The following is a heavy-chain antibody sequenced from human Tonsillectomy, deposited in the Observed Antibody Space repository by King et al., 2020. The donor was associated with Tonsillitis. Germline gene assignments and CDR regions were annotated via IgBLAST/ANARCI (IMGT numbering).Heavy chain of an antibody. D-gene: IGHD2-2*01. Sequence: QVQLVESGGGVVQPGRSLRLSCAASGFTFTTYAMHLVRQAPGKGLEWVAFISYDGSNNSYTDSVKGRYTISRDNSKNTLYLQMNSLSAEDTAVYYCARAGFCDSTSCYRYYYYMDVWGKGTTVTVSS. CDR1: GFTFTTYA. J-gene: IGHJ6*03. CDR3: ARAGFCDSTSCYRYYYYMDV. CDR2: ISYDGSNN. V-gene: IGHV3-30-3*01.